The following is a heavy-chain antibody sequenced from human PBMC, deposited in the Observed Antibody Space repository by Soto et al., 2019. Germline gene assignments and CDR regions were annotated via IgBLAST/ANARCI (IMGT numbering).Heavy chain of an antibody. D-gene: IGHD6-19*01. V-gene: IGHV1-18*01. CDR1: GYTFTSYG. CDR3: ARDIVYGLGIAVAGDFDY. Sequence: ASVKVSCKASGYTFTSYGISWVRQAPXQGLEGMGWISAYNGNKNYAQKLQGRVTMTTDPSTSTAYMELRSLRSDDTAVYYCARDIVYGLGIAVAGDFDYWGQGTLVTVS. CDR2: ISAYNGNK. J-gene: IGHJ4*02.